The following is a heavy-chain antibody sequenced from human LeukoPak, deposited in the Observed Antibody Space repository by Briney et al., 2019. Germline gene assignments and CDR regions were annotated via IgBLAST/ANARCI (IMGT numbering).Heavy chain of an antibody. Sequence: ASVKVSCKASGYTFTGYYMHWVRQAPGQGLEWMGWINPNSGGTNYAQKFQGRVTMTRDTSISTAYMELSRLRSDDTAVYYCARAPYYDFWSGYQLDYWGQGTLVTVSS. D-gene: IGHD3-3*01. CDR3: ARAPYYDFWSGYQLDY. CDR1: GYTFTGYY. CDR2: INPNSGGT. J-gene: IGHJ4*02. V-gene: IGHV1-2*02.